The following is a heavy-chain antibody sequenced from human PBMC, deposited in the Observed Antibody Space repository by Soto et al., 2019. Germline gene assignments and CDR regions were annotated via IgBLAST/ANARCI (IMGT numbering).Heavy chain of an antibody. CDR3: ARDQRYYDFWSMDV. CDR1: GGTFSSYA. Sequence: SVKVSCKASGGTFSSYAISWVRQAPGQGLEWMGGVIPIFGTANYAQKFQGRVTITADESTSTAYMELSSLRSEDTAVYYCARDQRYYDFWSMDVWGQGTTVTVSS. V-gene: IGHV1-69*13. D-gene: IGHD3-3*01. J-gene: IGHJ6*02. CDR2: VIPIFGTA.